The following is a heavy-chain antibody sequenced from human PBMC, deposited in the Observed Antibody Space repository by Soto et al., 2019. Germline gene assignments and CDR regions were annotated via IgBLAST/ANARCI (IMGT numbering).Heavy chain of an antibody. D-gene: IGHD1-7*01. J-gene: IGHJ5*02. CDR3: TTEVELDSGGNSGS. CDR2: VKSKTDGGTT. V-gene: IGHV3-15*07. Sequence: EVQLVESGGGLVKPGGSLRLSCAASGFTFSNAWMNWVRQAPGKGLEWVGRVKSKTDGGTTDYAAPVKGRFTISRDDSKDTLFLQMNRLKTEDTAVYYCTTEVELDSGGNSGSWGQGTLVTVSS. CDR1: GFTFSNAW.